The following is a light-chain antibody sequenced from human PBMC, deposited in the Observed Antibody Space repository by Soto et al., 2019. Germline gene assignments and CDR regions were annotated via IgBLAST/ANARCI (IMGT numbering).Light chain of an antibody. CDR2: GTS. V-gene: IGKV3-20*01. CDR3: QQYGSSPYT. J-gene: IGKJ2*01. CDR1: QSVSSY. Sequence: EVVMAQSPATLSVSPGERATLSCRASQSVSSYLAWYQQKPGQAPRLLIYGTSNRATGIPDRFSGSGSGTDFTLTISRLEPEDFAVYFCQQYGSSPYTFGQGTKVDI.